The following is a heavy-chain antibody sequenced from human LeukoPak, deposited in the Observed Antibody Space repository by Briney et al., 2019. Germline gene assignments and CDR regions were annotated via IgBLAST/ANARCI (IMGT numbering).Heavy chain of an antibody. Sequence: PSETLSLTCAVSGGSISSGGYSWSWIRQPPGKGLEWIGYIYHSGSTYYNPSLKSRVTISVDRSKNQFSLKLSSVTAADTAVYYCARGKVLRYFDWLFQTSYYFDYWGQGTLVTVSS. CDR3: ARGKVLRYFDWLFQTSYYFDY. CDR1: GGSISSGGYS. J-gene: IGHJ4*02. V-gene: IGHV4-30-2*01. D-gene: IGHD3-9*01. CDR2: IYHSGST.